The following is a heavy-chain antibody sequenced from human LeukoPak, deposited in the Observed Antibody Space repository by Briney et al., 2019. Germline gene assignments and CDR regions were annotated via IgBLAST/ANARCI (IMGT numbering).Heavy chain of an antibody. CDR1: GGSFSSSNYY. D-gene: IGHD3-22*01. CDR2: IYYSGST. CDR3: ARLGGSSGYYLFDY. Sequence: SETLSLTCTVSGGSFSSSNYYWGWIRQPPGKGLEWIGSIYYSGSTYNNSSLKSRVTISVDTSKNQFSLKLSSVTAADTAVYYCARLGGSSGYYLFDYWGQGTLVTVSS. V-gene: IGHV4-39*01. J-gene: IGHJ4*02.